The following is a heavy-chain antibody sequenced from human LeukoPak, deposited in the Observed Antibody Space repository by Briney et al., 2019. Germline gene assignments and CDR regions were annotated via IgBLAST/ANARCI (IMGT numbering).Heavy chain of an antibody. D-gene: IGHD2-2*01. CDR1: GGSISSSNYH. J-gene: IGHJ5*02. Sequence: SETLSLTCTVSGGSISSSNYHWAWIRQPPGKGLEYIGNIYYSGSTYYNPSLKSRVTISVDTSKNQFSLRLTSVTAADTAVYYCARRRVPGAGWFDPWGQGTLVLVSS. CDR2: IYYSGST. V-gene: IGHV4-39*01. CDR3: ARRRVPGAGWFDP.